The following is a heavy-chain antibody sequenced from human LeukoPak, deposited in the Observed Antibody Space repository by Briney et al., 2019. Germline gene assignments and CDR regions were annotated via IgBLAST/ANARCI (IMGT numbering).Heavy chain of an antibody. Sequence: PGGSLRLSCEVSGLNVSDNYMSWVRQAPGKGLEWVSVIYSGGSTFYSTSVSARFTISRDKSKDTVYLQMSRLRADDTALYYCVRDRLYDVSGYYDFWGQGTLVSVSS. CDR3: VRDRLYDVSGYYDF. D-gene: IGHD3-22*01. V-gene: IGHV3-66*01. J-gene: IGHJ4*02. CDR2: IYSGGST. CDR1: GLNVSDNY.